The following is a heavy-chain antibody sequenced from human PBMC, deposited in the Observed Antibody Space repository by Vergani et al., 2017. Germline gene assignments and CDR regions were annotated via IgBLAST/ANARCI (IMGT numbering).Heavy chain of an antibody. D-gene: IGHD3-10*01. CDR1: GHTFTGYY. Sequence: QVQLVQSGAEVKKPGASVKVSCKASGHTFTGYYMHWVRQAPGQGLEWMGWINPNSGGTNYAQKFQGRVTMTRDTSISTAYMELSRLRSDDTAVYYCARGLPYYYGSGSYGYWGQGTLVTVSS. CDR2: INPNSGGT. J-gene: IGHJ4*02. V-gene: IGHV1-2*02. CDR3: ARGLPYYYGSGSYGY.